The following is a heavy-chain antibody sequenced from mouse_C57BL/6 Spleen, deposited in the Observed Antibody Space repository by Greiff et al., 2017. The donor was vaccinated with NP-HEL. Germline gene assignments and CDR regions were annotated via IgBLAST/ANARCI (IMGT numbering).Heavy chain of an antibody. CDR1: GYTFTDYE. V-gene: IGHV1-15*01. CDR2: IDPETGGT. CDR3: TRSCRQLRLRNDY. J-gene: IGHJ2*01. Sequence: QVQLQQSGAELVRPGASVTLSCKASGYTFTDYEMHWVKQTPVHGLEWIGAIDPETGGTAYNQKFKGKAILTADKSSSTAYMELRSLTSEDSAVYYCTRSCRQLRLRNDYWGQGTTLTVSS. D-gene: IGHD3-2*02.